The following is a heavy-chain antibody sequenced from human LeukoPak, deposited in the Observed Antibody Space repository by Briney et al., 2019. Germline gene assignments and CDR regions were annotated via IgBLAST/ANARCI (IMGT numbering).Heavy chain of an antibody. Sequence: PGGSLRLSCAASGFTFSGFVMTWVRQPSGKGLEWVGRIRSKANSYATAYAASVKGRFTISRDDSKNTAYLQMNSLKTEDTAVYYCTTVDYWGQGTLVTVSS. CDR1: GFTFSGFV. J-gene: IGHJ4*02. V-gene: IGHV3-73*01. CDR2: IRSKANSYAT. CDR3: TTVDY.